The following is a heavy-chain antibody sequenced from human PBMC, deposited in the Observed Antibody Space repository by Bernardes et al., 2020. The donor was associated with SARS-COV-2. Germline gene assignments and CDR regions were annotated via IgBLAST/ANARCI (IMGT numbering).Heavy chain of an antibody. Sequence: RGSLRLACSASGFPVSTYCMHWVRQDPGKVLVLVSLMDSKGSTIDYADSERGRFTISRNNAQNTLYLQMSNLRVEETAIYYCARAANYRFDYWGQGTLVTV. CDR3: ARAANYRFDY. D-gene: IGHD1-7*01. CDR2: MDSKGSTI. J-gene: IGHJ4*02. CDR1: GFPVSTYC. V-gene: IGHV3-74*01.